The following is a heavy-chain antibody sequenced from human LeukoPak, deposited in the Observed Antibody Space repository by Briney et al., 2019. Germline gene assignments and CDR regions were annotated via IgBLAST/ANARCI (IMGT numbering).Heavy chain of an antibody. CDR1: GFTFSSYA. Sequence: AGGSLRLSCAASGFTFSSYAMHWVRQAPGKGLEWAAVIWYDGSSKYYADSVKGRFTISRDNSKNTLYLQMNSLRAEDTAVYYCARHHGANYYYYDMDVWGQGTTVTVSS. CDR2: IWYDGSSK. CDR3: ARHHGANYYYYDMDV. V-gene: IGHV3-33*01. D-gene: IGHD4-17*01. J-gene: IGHJ6*02.